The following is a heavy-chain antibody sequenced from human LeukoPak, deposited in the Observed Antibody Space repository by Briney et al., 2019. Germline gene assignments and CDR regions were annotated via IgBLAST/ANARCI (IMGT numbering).Heavy chain of an antibody. D-gene: IGHD6-13*01. CDR1: GGSISSSGYS. V-gene: IGHV4-30-2*01. CDR3: ARGRASRNNWFDP. Sequence: PSETLSLTCAVSGGSISSSGYSWSWIRQPPGKGLEWIGYIYHSGSTYYSPSLKSRVTISVDRSKNQFSLKLSSVTAADTAVYYCARGRASRNNWFDPWGQGTLVTVSS. CDR2: IYHSGST. J-gene: IGHJ5*02.